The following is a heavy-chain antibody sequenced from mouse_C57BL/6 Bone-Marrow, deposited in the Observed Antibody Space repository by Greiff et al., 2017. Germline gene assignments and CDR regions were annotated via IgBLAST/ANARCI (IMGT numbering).Heavy chain of an antibody. CDR1: GYAFTNYL. CDR2: INPGSGGT. D-gene: IGHD2-4*01. Sequence: LVESGAELVRPGTSVKVSCKASGYAFTNYLIEWVKQRPGQGLEWIGVINPGSGGTNYNEKFKGKATLTADKSSSTAYMQLSSLTSEDSAVYFCARNYDYDGDWYLDVWGTGTTVTVSS. CDR3: ARNYDYDGDWYLDV. J-gene: IGHJ1*03. V-gene: IGHV1-54*01.